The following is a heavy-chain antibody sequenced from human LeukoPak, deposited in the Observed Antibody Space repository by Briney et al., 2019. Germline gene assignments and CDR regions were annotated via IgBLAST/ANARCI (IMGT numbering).Heavy chain of an antibody. D-gene: IGHD4-17*01. CDR3: ARDLDHDYGDYGSLGY. V-gene: IGHV3-11*04. J-gene: IGHJ4*02. CDR2: ISSSGSTI. Sequence: GGPLRLSCAASGFTFSDYYMSWIRHAPGKGLEWDSYISSSGSTIYYADSVKGRFTISRDNAKNSQYLQMNSLRAEDTAVYYCARDLDHDYGDYGSLGYWGQGTLVTVSS. CDR1: GFTFSDYY.